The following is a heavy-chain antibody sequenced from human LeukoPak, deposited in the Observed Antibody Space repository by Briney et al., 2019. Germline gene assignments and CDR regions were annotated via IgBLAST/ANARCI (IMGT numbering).Heavy chain of an antibody. CDR3: ARDSPYSSSWPDAFDI. CDR2: ISSSSSYI. Sequence: GGSLRLSCAASGFTFSSYSMNWVRQAPGKGLEWVSSISSSSSYIYYADSVKGRFTISRDNAKNSLYLQMNSLRAEDTAVYYCARDSPYSSSWPDAFDIWGQGTMVTVSS. V-gene: IGHV3-21*01. J-gene: IGHJ3*02. D-gene: IGHD6-13*01. CDR1: GFTFSSYS.